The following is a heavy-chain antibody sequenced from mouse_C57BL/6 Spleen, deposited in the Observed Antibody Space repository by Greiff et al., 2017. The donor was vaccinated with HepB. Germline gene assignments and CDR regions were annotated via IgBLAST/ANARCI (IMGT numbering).Heavy chain of an antibody. V-gene: IGHV1-85*01. D-gene: IGHD2-4*01. Sequence: LVESGPELVKPGASVQLSCKASGYTFTSYDINWVKQRPGQGLEWIGWIYPRDGRTKYNEKLKGKATLTVDTSSSTAYMELHSLTSEDSAVYFCARGGDYDPWFAYWGQGTLVTVSA. J-gene: IGHJ3*01. CDR2: IYPRDGRT. CDR3: ARGGDYDPWFAY. CDR1: GYTFTSYD.